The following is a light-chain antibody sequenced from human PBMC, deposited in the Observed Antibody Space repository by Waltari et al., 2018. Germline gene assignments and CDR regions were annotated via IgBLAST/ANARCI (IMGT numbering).Light chain of an antibody. CDR3: MQALQTPLYT. J-gene: IGKJ2*01. CDR1: QSLLYSNGYNY. V-gene: IGKV2-28*01. CDR2: LGS. Sequence: DIVMTQSPLSLPVTPGEPSSISFRSSQSLLYSNGYNYLDWYLQKPGQSPQLLIYLGSNRASGVPDRFSGSGSGTDFTLKISRVEAEDVGVYYCMQALQTPLYTFGQGTKLEIK.